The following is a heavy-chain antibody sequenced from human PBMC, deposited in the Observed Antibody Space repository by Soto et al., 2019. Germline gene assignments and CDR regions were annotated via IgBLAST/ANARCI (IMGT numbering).Heavy chain of an antibody. Sequence: VGSLRLSCAASGSTFSSYAMHWVRQAPGKGLEWVAVISYDGSNKYYADSVKGRFTISRDNSKNTLYLQMNSLRAEDTAVYYCARERDLYGMDVWGQGTTVTVSS. CDR1: GSTFSSYA. CDR2: ISYDGSNK. J-gene: IGHJ6*02. CDR3: ARERDLYGMDV. V-gene: IGHV3-30-3*01.